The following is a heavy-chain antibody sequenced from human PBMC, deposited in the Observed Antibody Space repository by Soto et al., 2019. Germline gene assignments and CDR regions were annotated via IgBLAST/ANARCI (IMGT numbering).Heavy chain of an antibody. Sequence: SDTLSLTCTVSGGSMSSYYWSWILQPPGKALDWIGYILYSGSTCYNPSLTSRVTISVDTSKNQFSLKLSSVTAADTAVYYCARDRWGSGWYDYWGQGTLVAVSS. CDR3: ARDRWGSGWYDY. CDR2: ILYSGST. V-gene: IGHV4-59*01. D-gene: IGHD6-19*01. CDR1: GGSMSSYY. J-gene: IGHJ4*02.